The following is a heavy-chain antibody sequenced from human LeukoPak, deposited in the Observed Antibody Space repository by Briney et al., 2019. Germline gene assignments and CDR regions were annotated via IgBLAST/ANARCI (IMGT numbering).Heavy chain of an antibody. D-gene: IGHD3-22*01. Sequence: PGGSLRLSCAASGFTFSSYSMNWVRQAPGKGLEWVSSISSSSSYIYYADSVKGRFTISRDNAKNSLYLQMNSLRAEDTAVYYCARAPYYYDRSGYPGDYWGQGTLVTVST. CDR3: ARAPYYYDRSGYPGDY. CDR1: GFTFSSYS. CDR2: ISSSSSYI. V-gene: IGHV3-21*01. J-gene: IGHJ4*02.